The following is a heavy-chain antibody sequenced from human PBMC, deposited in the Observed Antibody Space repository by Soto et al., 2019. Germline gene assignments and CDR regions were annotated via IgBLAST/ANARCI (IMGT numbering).Heavy chain of an antibody. CDR2: INDRGSI. CDR1: GGSFSGYY. Sequence: QVQLQRWGAGPLRPLETLSLTCGVSGGSFSGYYWAWIRQSPGKGLEWIGEINDRGSINYNPSLKGRVSISVDTSKNHYSLNLRSVTAADTAVYYCARESHDILTGPPWVWYFDLWGRGTLVTVSS. CDR3: ARESHDILTGPPWVWYFDL. J-gene: IGHJ2*01. V-gene: IGHV4-34*01. D-gene: IGHD3-9*01.